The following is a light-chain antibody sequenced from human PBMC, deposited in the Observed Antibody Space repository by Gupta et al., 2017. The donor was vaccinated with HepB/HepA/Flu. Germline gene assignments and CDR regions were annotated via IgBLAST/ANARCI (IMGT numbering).Light chain of an antibody. CDR2: DAS. J-gene: IGKJ4*01. Sequence: EIVLTQSPATLSLSPGERATLPCRASQSISSYLAWFEQKPGQAPRLLIYDASSRATGIPARFSGSGSGTDFTLTISSLEPEDFAVYYCQQRSKWPLTFGGGTKVEIK. V-gene: IGKV3-11*01. CDR3: QQRSKWPLT. CDR1: QSISSY.